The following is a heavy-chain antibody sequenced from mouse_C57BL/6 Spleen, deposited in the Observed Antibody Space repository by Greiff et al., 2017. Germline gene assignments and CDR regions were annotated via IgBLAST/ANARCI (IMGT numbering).Heavy chain of an antibody. J-gene: IGHJ3*01. CDR2: ISYDGSN. CDR3: ANYGNYHVAWFAY. CDR1: GYSITSGYY. V-gene: IGHV3-6*01. D-gene: IGHD2-1*01. Sequence: EVKLMESGPGLVKPSQSLSLTCSVTGYSITSGYYWNWIRQFPGNKLEWMGYISYDGSNNYNPSLKNRISITRDTSKNQFFLKLNSVTTEDTATYCCANYGNYHVAWFAYWGQGTLVTVSA.